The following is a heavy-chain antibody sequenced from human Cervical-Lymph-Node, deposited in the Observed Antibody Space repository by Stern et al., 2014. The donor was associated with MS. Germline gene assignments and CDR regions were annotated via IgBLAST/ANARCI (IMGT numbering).Heavy chain of an antibody. CDR2: INPKSGGI. CDR3: TRALRIADRPSPGGHWFDP. CDR1: GYIFTDYY. Sequence: QVQLVQSGAEVEKPGASVKVSCKASGYIFTDYYLHWVRQAPGQGLEWMGRINPKSGGISYAQSFQGRVTLTRDTSITTAYMDLSRLTSDDTAVYYCTRALRIADRPSPGGHWFDPWGQGTLVIVSS. D-gene: IGHD6-6*01. J-gene: IGHJ5*02. V-gene: IGHV1-2*02.